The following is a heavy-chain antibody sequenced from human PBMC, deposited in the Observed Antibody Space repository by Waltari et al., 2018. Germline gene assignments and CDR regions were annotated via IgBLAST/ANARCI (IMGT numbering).Heavy chain of an antibody. Sequence: QVQLVQSGAEVKKPGSSVKVSCTASGGTFSRYAINWVRPAPGQGLEWMGGIIPIFGTANYAQKFQGRVTITADESTSTAYMELSSLRSEDTAVYYCARVGGCSGGSCYTFDYWGQGTLVTVSS. CDR2: IIPIFGTA. V-gene: IGHV1-69*01. J-gene: IGHJ4*02. CDR1: GGTFSRYA. CDR3: ARVGGCSGGSCYTFDY. D-gene: IGHD2-15*01.